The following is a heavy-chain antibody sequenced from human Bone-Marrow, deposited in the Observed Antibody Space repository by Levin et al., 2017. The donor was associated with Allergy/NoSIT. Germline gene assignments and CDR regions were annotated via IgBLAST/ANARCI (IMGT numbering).Heavy chain of an antibody. V-gene: IGHV3-30*18. D-gene: IGHD3-9*01. Sequence: GGSLRLSCAASGFTFSNYGMHWVRQAPGKGLQWVAVISYDGNNQYYADSAKGRFTISRDNSNNTLFLQMNSLTAADTAVYYCAKGLTHSTILIWPDAFDLWGQGTMVTVSS. CDR2: ISYDGNNQ. CDR3: AKGLTHSTILIWPDAFDL. CDR1: GFTFSNYG. J-gene: IGHJ3*01.